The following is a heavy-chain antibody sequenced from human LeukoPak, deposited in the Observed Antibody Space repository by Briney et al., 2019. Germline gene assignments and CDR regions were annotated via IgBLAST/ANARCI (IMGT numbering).Heavy chain of an antibody. D-gene: IGHD3-10*01. CDR2: VIPIFGTA. J-gene: IGHJ4*02. CDR3: AREDYYGSGSHPFDY. CDR1: GGTFSSYA. Sequence: SVKVSCKASGGTFSSYAISWVRQAPGQGLEWMGRVIPIFGTANYAQKFQGRVTITTDESTSTAYMELSSLRSEDTAVYYCAREDYYGSGSHPFDYWGQGTLVTVSS. V-gene: IGHV1-69*05.